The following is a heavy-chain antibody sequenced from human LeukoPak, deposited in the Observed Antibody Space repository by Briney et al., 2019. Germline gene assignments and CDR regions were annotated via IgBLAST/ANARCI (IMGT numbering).Heavy chain of an antibody. CDR3: AKDLFGATRPVAGDDY. D-gene: IGHD6-19*01. CDR2: ISGSGGST. V-gene: IGHV3-23*01. J-gene: IGHJ4*02. Sequence: PGGSLRLSCAASGFTFSSYAMSWVRQAPGKGLEWVSAISGSGGSTYYADSVKGRFTISRDNSKNTLYLQMNSLRAEDTAVYYCAKDLFGATRPVAGDDYWGQGTLVTVSS. CDR1: GFTFSSYA.